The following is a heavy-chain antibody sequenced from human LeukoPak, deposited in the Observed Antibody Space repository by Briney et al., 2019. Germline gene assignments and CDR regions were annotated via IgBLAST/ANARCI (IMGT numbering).Heavy chain of an antibody. CDR1: GYTFTGYY. D-gene: IGHD5-12*01. J-gene: IGHJ4*02. Sequence: ASVKVSCKASGYTFTGYYMHWVRQAPGQGLEWMGWINPNSGGTNYAQKFQGRVTMTRDTSISTAYMELSRLRSDDTAVYYCARSAEVATIGFFDYWGQGTLVTVSS. CDR3: ARSAEVATIGFFDY. CDR2: INPNSGGT. V-gene: IGHV1-2*02.